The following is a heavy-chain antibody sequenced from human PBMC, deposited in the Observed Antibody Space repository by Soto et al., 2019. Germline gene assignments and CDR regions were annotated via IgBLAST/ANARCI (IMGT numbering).Heavy chain of an antibody. CDR3: ARDVGPRFGVAISYYYYGMDV. V-gene: IGHV3-33*01. CDR2: IWYDGSNK. Sequence: SGGSLRLSCAASGFTFSSYGMHWVRQAPGKGLEWVAVIWYDGSNKYYADSVKGRFTISRDNSKNTLYLQMNSLRAEDTAVYYCARDVGPRFGVAISYYYYGMDVWGQGTTVTVSS. J-gene: IGHJ6*02. CDR1: GFTFSSYG. D-gene: IGHD3-3*01.